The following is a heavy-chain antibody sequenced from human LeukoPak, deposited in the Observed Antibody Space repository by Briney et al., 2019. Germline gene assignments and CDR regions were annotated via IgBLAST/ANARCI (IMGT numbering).Heavy chain of an antibody. Sequence: PSQTLSLTCAVSGXSISSGGYSWSWIRQPPGKGLEWIGYIYHSGSTYYNPSLKSRVTMSVDLSENHVSLKLTSVTAADTAVYYCAREGGFYRPLDYSGQGTLVTVSS. CDR3: AREGGFYRPLDY. CDR1: GXSISSGGYS. J-gene: IGHJ4*02. CDR2: IYHSGST. V-gene: IGHV4-30-2*01. D-gene: IGHD6-25*01.